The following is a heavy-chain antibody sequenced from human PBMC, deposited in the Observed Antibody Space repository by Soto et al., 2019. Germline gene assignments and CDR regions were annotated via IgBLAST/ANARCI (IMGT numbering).Heavy chain of an antibody. D-gene: IGHD6-13*01. CDR1: GGSISSGGYY. J-gene: IGHJ6*03. CDR2: IYYSGST. V-gene: IGHV4-31*03. Sequence: SETLSLTCTVSGGSISSGGYYWSWIRQHPGKGLEWIGYIYYSGSTYYNPSLKSRVTISVDTSKNQFSLKLSSVTAADTAVYYCARGYSSSRRYMDVWGKGTTVTVSS. CDR3: ARGYSSSRRYMDV.